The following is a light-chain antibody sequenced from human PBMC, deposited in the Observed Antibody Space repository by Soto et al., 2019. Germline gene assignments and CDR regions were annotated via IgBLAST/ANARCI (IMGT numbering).Light chain of an antibody. CDR3: QESYSALWVT. CDR2: GAS. J-gene: IGKJ1*01. V-gene: IGKV1-39*01. Sequence: DIQMTQSPSSLSSSVGDRVTITCRTSQSINTYLNWYQQKPGQAPKVLIYGASSLQSGVPLRFSGSGSGTDFTLTISSLQPEDSATYYCQESYSALWVTCGQGTKVEIK. CDR1: QSINTY.